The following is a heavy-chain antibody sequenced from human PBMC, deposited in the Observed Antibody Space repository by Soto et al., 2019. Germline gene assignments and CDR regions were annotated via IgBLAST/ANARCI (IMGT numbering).Heavy chain of an antibody. Sequence: PSETLSLTCTVSGGSISSYYWSWIRQPPGKGLEWIGYMYYGGRTNYNPSLKSRVTISVDTSKMQVSLKLSSVTAADTAVCFCARGTPSPLIVRSSRGPWFDPWGQGTLVTVSS. V-gene: IGHV4-59*08. CDR1: GGSISSYY. CDR3: ARGTPSPLIVRSSRGPWFDP. CDR2: MYYGGRT. J-gene: IGHJ5*02. D-gene: IGHD2-15*01.